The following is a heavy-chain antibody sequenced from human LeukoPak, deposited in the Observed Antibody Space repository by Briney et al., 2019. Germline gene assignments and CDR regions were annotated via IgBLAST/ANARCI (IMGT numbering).Heavy chain of an antibody. V-gene: IGHV3-74*01. D-gene: IGHD3-10*01. Sequence: SGGSLRLSCAASGFDFSSNWMHWVRHAPGQGLVWVSRIKGDGISTNYADSVKGRFTISRDIAKNTLYLQMNSLRAEDTAVYYCARAEVLWFGELLSSSLSYYGMDVWGQGTTVTVSS. CDR2: IKGDGIST. CDR1: GFDFSSNW. J-gene: IGHJ6*02. CDR3: ARAEVLWFGELLSSSLSYYGMDV.